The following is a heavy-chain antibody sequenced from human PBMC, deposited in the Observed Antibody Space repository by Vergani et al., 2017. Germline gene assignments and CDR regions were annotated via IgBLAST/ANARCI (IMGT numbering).Heavy chain of an antibody. CDR2: IKSKTDGGTT. J-gene: IGHJ4*02. Sequence: EVQLVESGGGLVKPGGSLRLSCAASGFTFSNAWMSWVRQAPGKGLEWVGRIKSKTDGGTTDYAAPGKGRFTISRDDSKNTLYLQMNSLKTEDTAVYYCTTDLVVVVPAAVDYWGQGTLVTVSS. D-gene: IGHD2-2*01. V-gene: IGHV3-15*01. CDR3: TTDLVVVVPAAVDY. CDR1: GFTFSNAW.